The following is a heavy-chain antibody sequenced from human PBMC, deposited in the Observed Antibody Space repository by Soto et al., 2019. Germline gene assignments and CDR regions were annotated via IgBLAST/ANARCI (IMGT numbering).Heavy chain of an antibody. Sequence: EVQLVQSGAEVKKPGEPLRISCKGSGYSFTSYWINWVRQMPGKGLEWMGRIDPSDSYSYYSPSFQGHVTISADKSTTTAYLQWSSLKASDTAMYYCASRVGSGSDVWFDPWGQGTLVTVSS. V-gene: IGHV5-10-1*01. CDR1: GYSFTSYW. CDR2: IDPSDSYS. D-gene: IGHD3-10*01. CDR3: ASRVGSGSDVWFDP. J-gene: IGHJ5*02.